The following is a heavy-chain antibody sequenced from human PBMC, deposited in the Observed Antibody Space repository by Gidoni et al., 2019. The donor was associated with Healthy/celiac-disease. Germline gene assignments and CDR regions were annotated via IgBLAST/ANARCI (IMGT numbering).Heavy chain of an antibody. CDR1: GGTCSSYA. Sequence: QVQMVQSGAEVKKPGSSVKVSCKASGGTCSSYAISWVRQAPGQGLEWMGGIIPIFGTANYAQKFQGRVTITADESTSTAYMELSRLRSEDTAVYYCARYDSSGYYFDYWGQGTLVTVSS. J-gene: IGHJ4*02. CDR2: IIPIFGTA. V-gene: IGHV1-69*01. CDR3: ARYDSSGYYFDY. D-gene: IGHD3-22*01.